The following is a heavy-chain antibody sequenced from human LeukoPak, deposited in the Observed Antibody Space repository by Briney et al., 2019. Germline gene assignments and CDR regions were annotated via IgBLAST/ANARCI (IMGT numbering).Heavy chain of an antibody. V-gene: IGHV3-23*01. D-gene: IGHD3-3*01. CDR1: GFAFSSHA. CDR2: ISGSAEKT. J-gene: IGHJ3*01. Sequence: GESLRLSCAASGFAFSSHATTWVRQAPGKGLEWVSSISGSAEKTYYADSVKGRFTISRDSSQKILNLQMNNLRVEDTAIYYCARGSTYDFWSGDALDVWGQGTMVTVAS. CDR3: ARGSTYDFWSGDALDV.